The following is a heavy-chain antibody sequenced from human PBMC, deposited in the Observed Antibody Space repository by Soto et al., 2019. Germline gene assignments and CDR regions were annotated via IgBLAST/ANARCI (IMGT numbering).Heavy chain of an antibody. J-gene: IGHJ6*02. Sequence: EVQLVESGGGLVKPGGSLRLSCAASGFTFSSYSMNWVRQAPGKGLEWVSSISSSSSYIYYADSVKGRFTISRDNAKNSPYLQMNSLRAEDTAVYYCARVSTAYYYGMDVWGQGTTVTVSS. CDR1: GFTFSSYS. V-gene: IGHV3-21*01. CDR3: ARVSTAYYYGMDV. CDR2: ISSSSSYI.